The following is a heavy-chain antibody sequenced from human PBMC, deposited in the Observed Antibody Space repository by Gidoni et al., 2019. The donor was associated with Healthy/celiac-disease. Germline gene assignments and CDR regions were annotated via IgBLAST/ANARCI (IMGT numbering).Heavy chain of an antibody. V-gene: IGHV3-73*02. D-gene: IGHD5-12*01. CDR1: GFTFSGSA. Sequence: EAQLVESGGGLVQPGGALKLSCAASGFTFSGSAMHWVRQASGKGLEWVGRIRSKANSYATAYAASVKGRFTISRDDSKNTAYLQMNSLKTEDTAVYYCTRHDDGYNRNWGQGTLVTVSS. CDR3: TRHDDGYNRN. J-gene: IGHJ4*02. CDR2: IRSKANSYAT.